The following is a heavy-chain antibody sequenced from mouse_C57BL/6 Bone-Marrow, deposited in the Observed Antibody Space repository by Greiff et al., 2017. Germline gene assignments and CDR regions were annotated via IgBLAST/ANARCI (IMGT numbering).Heavy chain of an antibody. D-gene: IGHD1-1*01. Sequence: VQLQQPGAELVMPGASVKLSCKASGYTFTSYWMHWVKQRPGQGLEWIGEIDPSDSYTNYNQKFKGKATLTVDQSSSTAYMQRSSLTYEGSAVYDGAREGDYYGSSPFAYWGQGTLVTVSA. CDR1: GYTFTSYW. J-gene: IGHJ3*01. V-gene: IGHV1-69*01. CDR2: IDPSDSYT. CDR3: AREGDYYGSSPFAY.